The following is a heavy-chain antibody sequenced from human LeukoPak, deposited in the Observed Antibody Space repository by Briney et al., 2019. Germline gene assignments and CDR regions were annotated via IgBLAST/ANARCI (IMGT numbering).Heavy chain of an antibody. Sequence: ASVKVSCKASGYTFTGYYMHWVRQAPGQGLEWMGWINPNSGGTNYAQKFQGRVTMTRDTSISTAYMELSSLRSEDTAVYYCARRVKKAAGTFLHYYYYMDVWGKGTTVTISS. CDR2: INPNSGGT. CDR1: GYTFTGYY. D-gene: IGHD6-13*01. CDR3: ARRVKKAAGTFLHYYYYMDV. V-gene: IGHV1-2*02. J-gene: IGHJ6*03.